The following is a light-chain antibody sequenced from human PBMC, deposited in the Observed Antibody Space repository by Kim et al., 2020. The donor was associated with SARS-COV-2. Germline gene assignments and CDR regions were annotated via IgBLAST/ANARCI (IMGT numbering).Light chain of an antibody. J-gene: IGLJ1*01. V-gene: IGLV2-14*03. CDR3: SSHTTSSTYV. CDR1: SNDVGYYNS. Sequence: GQSITISFSGTSNDVGYYNSVSWYQQHPGKAPKLVIYDFTERASGVSNRFSGSQSGNTASLTISGLRAEDEADYYCSSHTTSSTYVFGSGTQLTVL. CDR2: DFT.